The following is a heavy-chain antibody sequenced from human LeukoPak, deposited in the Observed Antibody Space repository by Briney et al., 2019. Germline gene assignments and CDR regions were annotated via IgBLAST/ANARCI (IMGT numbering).Heavy chain of an antibody. D-gene: IGHD4-11*01. CDR3: ARDGTTIDAFDI. V-gene: IGHV4-59*11. CDR2: IYYSGST. CDR1: GGSISSHY. Sequence: SETLSLTCTVSGGSISSHYWSWIRQPPGKGLEWIGYIYYSGSTNYNPSLKSRVTISVNTSKNQFSLKLSSVTAADTAVYYCARDGTTIDAFDIWGQGTMVTVSS. J-gene: IGHJ3*02.